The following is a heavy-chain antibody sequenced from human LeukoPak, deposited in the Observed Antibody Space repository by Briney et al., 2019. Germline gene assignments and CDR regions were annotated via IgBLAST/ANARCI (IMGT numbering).Heavy chain of an antibody. CDR3: ARGGVQLWLDY. CDR2: ISSSSSYI. J-gene: IGHJ4*02. D-gene: IGHD5-18*01. CDR1: GFTFSSYS. Sequence: GGSLRLSCAASGFTFSSYSMRWVRQPPEKGLEWVSSISSSSSYIYYADSVKGRFTISRHNAKNSLYLQMNSLRAEDTAVYYCARGGVQLWLDYWGQGPLVTVSS. V-gene: IGHV3-21*01.